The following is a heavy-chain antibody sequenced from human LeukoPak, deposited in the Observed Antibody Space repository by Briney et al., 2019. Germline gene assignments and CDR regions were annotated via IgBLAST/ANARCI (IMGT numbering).Heavy chain of an antibody. CDR1: GFTFSSYS. V-gene: IGHV3-21*01. CDR2: ISSSSSYI. CDR3: ARGVGGWYDPRAFDI. D-gene: IGHD6-19*01. J-gene: IGHJ3*02. Sequence: GGSLRLSCAASGFTFSSYSMNWVRQAPGKGLEWVSSISSSSSYIYYADSVKGRFTISRDNAKNSLYLQMNSLRAEDTVVYYCARGVGGWYDPRAFDIWGQGTMVTVSS.